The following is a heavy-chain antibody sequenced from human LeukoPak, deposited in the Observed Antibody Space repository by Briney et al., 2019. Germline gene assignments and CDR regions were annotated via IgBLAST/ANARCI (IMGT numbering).Heavy chain of an antibody. CDR3: ARDQAGAFDM. V-gene: IGHV3-53*01. CDR2: IYTGGST. D-gene: IGHD3-10*01. J-gene: IGHJ3*02. Sequence: PGGSLRLSCAASGLTVSSNYMSWVRQAPGKGLEWVSVIYTGGSTYYADSVKGRFTISRDNAKNTLYLQMNSLRAEDTAVYYCARDQAGAFDMWGQGTMVTVSS. CDR1: GLTVSSNY.